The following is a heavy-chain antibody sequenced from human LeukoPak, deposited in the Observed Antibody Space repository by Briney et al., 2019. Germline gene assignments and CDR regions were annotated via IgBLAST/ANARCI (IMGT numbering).Heavy chain of an antibody. V-gene: IGHV3-23*01. Sequence: PGGSLRLSCAASGFTSDYAMSWVRQAPGKGLEWDSTISGDSAGKYFAASVKGRSTVSRDNSNHTVYLQMNSLRAEDTAVYYCARQMGSRSYNPSDFWGQGTLVTVSS. J-gene: IGHJ4*02. D-gene: IGHD3-10*01. CDR2: ISGDSAGK. CDR3: ARQMGSRSYNPSDF. CDR1: GFTSDYA.